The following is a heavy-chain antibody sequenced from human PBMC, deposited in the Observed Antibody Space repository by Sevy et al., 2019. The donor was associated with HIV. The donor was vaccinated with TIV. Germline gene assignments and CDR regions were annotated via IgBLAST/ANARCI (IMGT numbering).Heavy chain of an antibody. V-gene: IGHV4-59*01. CDR3: ARGGPNQQQLDYFDS. CDR1: GISISNYY. CDR2: IYYTGSS. J-gene: IGHJ4*02. Sequence: SETLSLTCTVSGISISNYYWTWIRQPPGKGLEWIGYIYYTGSSDSNPSLKSRVTTSVDTSQNQFSLKLSSVTAADTAIYYCARGGPNQQQLDYFDSWGQGILVTVSS. D-gene: IGHD6-13*01.